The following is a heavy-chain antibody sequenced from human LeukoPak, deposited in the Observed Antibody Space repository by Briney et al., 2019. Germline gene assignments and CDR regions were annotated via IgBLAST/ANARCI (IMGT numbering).Heavy chain of an antibody. CDR1: GYTLTELS. CDR2: FDPEDGET. Sequence: GASVKVSCKVSGYTLTELSMHWVRQAPGKGLEWMGGFDPEDGETIYAQKFQGRVTMTEDTSTDTAYMELSSLRSEDTAVYYCATTAVRYFDWLPLYYFDYWGQGTLVTVSS. J-gene: IGHJ4*02. CDR3: ATTAVRYFDWLPLYYFDY. D-gene: IGHD3-9*01. V-gene: IGHV1-24*01.